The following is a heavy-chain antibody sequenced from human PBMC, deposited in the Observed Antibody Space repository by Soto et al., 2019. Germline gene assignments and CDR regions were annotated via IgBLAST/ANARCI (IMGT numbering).Heavy chain of an antibody. Sequence: QVQLVQSGAEVKKPGASVKVSCQASGYPFTGYDMHWVRQAPGQGLEWMGGINPNSGGTNYAQKVQGWVTMTRDPSISTAYMELSRMRSDDTAVYYCARDRQEILGVRTYGMDVWGQGTTVTVSS. D-gene: IGHD3-16*01. CDR3: ARDRQEILGVRTYGMDV. CDR1: GYPFTGYD. J-gene: IGHJ6*02. CDR2: INPNSGGT. V-gene: IGHV1-2*04.